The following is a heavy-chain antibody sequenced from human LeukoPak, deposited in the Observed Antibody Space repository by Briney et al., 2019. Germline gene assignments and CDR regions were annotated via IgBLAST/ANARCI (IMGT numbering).Heavy chain of an antibody. CDR2: INPNSGGT. Sequence: ASVKVSCKASGYTFTGYYMDWVRQAPGQGLEWMGWINPNSGGTNYAQKFQGRVTMTRDTSISTAYMELSRLRSDDTAVYYCARGLLWFGESQQYNWFDPWGQGTLVTVSS. CDR1: GYTFTGYY. J-gene: IGHJ5*02. CDR3: ARGLLWFGESQQYNWFDP. V-gene: IGHV1-2*02. D-gene: IGHD3-10*01.